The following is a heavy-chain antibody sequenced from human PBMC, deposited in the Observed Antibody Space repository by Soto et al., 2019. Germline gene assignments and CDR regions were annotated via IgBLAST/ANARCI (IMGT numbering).Heavy chain of an antibody. CDR2: IYYSGST. J-gene: IGHJ4*02. CDR1: GGSISSYY. V-gene: IGHV4-59*01. CDR3: ERVAPSPPYDYFDY. Sequence: PSETLSLTCTVSGGSISSYYWSWIRQPPGKGLEWIGYIYYSGSTNYNPSLKSRVTISVDTSKNQFSLKLSSVTAADTAVYYCERVAPSPPYDYFDYWGQGTLVTVSS. D-gene: IGHD3-16*01.